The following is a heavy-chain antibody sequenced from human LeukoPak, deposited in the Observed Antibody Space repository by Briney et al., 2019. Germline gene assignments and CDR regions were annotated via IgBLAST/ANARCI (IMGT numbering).Heavy chain of an antibody. D-gene: IGHD3-22*01. CDR1: GFTFSSYA. Sequence: PGGSLRLSCAASGFTFSSYAMNWVRQAPGKGLEWVSGISGNGDGKYYADSVKGRFTISRDNSKNTLYLQMNSLRVEDTAVYYCAKDEGTRDYYYYYYYGMDLWGQGTTVTVSS. CDR2: ISGNGDGK. J-gene: IGHJ6*02. V-gene: IGHV3-23*01. CDR3: AKDEGTRDYYYYYYYGMDL.